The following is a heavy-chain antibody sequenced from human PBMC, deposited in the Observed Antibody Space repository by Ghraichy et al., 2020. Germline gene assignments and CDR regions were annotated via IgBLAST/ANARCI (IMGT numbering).Heavy chain of an antibody. Sequence: GGSLRLSCAVSGFNFDDYTMHWVRQPPGKGLEWISLISWDGESTHYTGSVKGRFTISRDNSKKSLYLQMSSLRSEDSAFYFCAKDIGGITGTALHYWGQGILVTVSS. V-gene: IGHV3-43*01. CDR1: GFNFDDYT. CDR3: AKDIGGITGTALHY. CDR2: ISWDGEST. J-gene: IGHJ4*02. D-gene: IGHD1-20*01.